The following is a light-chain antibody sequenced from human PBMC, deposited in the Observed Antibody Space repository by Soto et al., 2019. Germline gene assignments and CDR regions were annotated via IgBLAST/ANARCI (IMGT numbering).Light chain of an antibody. CDR3: QNYNSLLFT. V-gene: IGKV1-27*01. J-gene: IGKJ3*01. Sequence: DIQITQSPSSLSASIGDRVTITCRASQGISNYLAWYQQKPGKVPELLIYDASTLQSGVPSRFSGSGSETDFTLTISSLRPEDVATYYCQNYNSLLFTFGPGTKVDIK. CDR2: DAS. CDR1: QGISNY.